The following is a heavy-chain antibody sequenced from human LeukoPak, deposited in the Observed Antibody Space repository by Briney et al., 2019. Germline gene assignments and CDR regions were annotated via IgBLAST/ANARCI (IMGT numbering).Heavy chain of an antibody. D-gene: IGHD3-10*01. J-gene: IGHJ4*02. CDR3: ARDKSAGADTGSSFYY. V-gene: IGHV3-7*03. Sequence: GGSLRLSCAASGFTFSNAWMTWIRQAPGKGLEWVASIKEDGSEKYYVDPVKGRFTFSRDNAKNSLYLQMDRLRAEDTAVYYCARDKSAGADTGSSFYYWGQGALVIVSS. CDR2: IKEDGSEK. CDR1: GFTFSNAW.